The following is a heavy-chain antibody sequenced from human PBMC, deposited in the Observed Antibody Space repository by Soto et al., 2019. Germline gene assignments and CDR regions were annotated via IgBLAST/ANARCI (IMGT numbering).Heavy chain of an antibody. V-gene: IGHV3-23*01. J-gene: IGHJ6*03. CDR1: GFTFSTYA. CDR2: ITTSGGNT. D-gene: IGHD2-8*01. Sequence: VQLLESGGGLVQPGGSLRLSCAASGFTFSTYAMSWVRQAPGKGLEWVSTITTSGGNTYYADSVQGRFTISRDNSKNTLYLQMNSLRAEDTAVYYCAGGYWTNGVCYTNYYYYIDVWGKGTTVTVSS. CDR3: AGGYWTNGVCYTNYYYYIDV.